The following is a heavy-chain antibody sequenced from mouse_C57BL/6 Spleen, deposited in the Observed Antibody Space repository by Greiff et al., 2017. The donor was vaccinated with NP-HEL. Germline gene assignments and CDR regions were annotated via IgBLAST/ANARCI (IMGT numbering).Heavy chain of an antibody. CDR2: INPSSGYT. V-gene: IGHV1-4*01. CDR1: GYTFTSYT. D-gene: IGHD2-2*01. CDR3: ARSAGYDPYFDY. Sequence: QVQLQQSGAELARPGASVKMSCKASGYTFTSYTMHWVKQRPGQGLEWIGYINPSSGYTKYNQKFKDKATLTADTSSSTAYMQLSSLTSEDSAVYYCARSAGYDPYFDYWGQGTTLTVSS. J-gene: IGHJ2*01.